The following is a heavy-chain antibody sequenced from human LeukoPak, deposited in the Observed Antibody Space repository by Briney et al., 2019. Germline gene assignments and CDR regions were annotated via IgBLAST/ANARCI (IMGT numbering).Heavy chain of an antibody. CDR2: MYSGGSV. Sequence: GGSLRLSCAASGFTVSDHYMNWVRQAPGKGLEWVSVMYSGGSVYYADSVKGRFTISRDNAKNSLYLQMYSLRAEDTAVYYCARALFGGSGSYYVDYWGQGTLVTVSS. CDR3: ARALFGGSGSYYVDY. D-gene: IGHD3-10*01. J-gene: IGHJ4*02. V-gene: IGHV3-53*01. CDR1: GFTVSDHY.